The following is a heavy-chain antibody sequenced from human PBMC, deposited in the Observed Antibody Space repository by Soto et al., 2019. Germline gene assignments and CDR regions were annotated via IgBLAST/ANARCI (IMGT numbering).Heavy chain of an antibody. D-gene: IGHD3-10*01. V-gene: IGHV2-5*02. Sequence: QITLKESGPTLVKPTQTLTLTCTFSGFSLRNTGVGVGWIRQPPGKALEFLALIYWDGDERYSPFLESRLTITKDTSKNQVVLTMTNMDPVDTATYYCAHRRLIEVVRGVFDSWGQGTLVTVSS. CDR3: AHRRLIEVVRGVFDS. J-gene: IGHJ4*02. CDR2: IYWDGDE. CDR1: GFSLRNTGVG.